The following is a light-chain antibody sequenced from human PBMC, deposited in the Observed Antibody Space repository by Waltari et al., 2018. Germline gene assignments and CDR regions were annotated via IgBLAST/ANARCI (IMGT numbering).Light chain of an antibody. V-gene: IGKV1-33*01. CDR3: QQCYTFWT. CDR2: DAA. J-gene: IGKJ1*01. CDR1: DDINNC. Sequence: DIQMTQSPSSLSASVGDRVTITCQASDDINNCLSWFQQKPGKAPKLLIYDAAKLETGVPSRFSGRGSGTDVTFTIDSLQLDDIATYYCQQCYTFWTFGQGTKVEVK.